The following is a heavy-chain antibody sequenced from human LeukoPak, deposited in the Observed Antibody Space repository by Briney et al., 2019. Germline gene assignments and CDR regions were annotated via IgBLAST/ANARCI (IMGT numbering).Heavy chain of an antibody. Sequence: ASVTVSCQLSGYTFTGYYMHWVRQAPGHGLEWMGWTNPKRGSTNYAQKFEGRVTMTRDTSISTAYMELSRLRSDDTAVYYCARDRARWAVAGTLSWGYWGQGTLVTVSS. V-gene: IGHV1-2*02. CDR3: ARDRARWAVAGTLSWGY. CDR2: TNPKRGST. D-gene: IGHD6-19*01. J-gene: IGHJ4*02. CDR1: GYTFTGYY.